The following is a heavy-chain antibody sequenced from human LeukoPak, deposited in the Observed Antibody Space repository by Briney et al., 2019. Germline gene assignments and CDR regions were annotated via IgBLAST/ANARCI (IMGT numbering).Heavy chain of an antibody. Sequence: GRSLTLSCEASGFNFDDYAMHWVRQVPGKGLEWVAGINWNGGKVEYADSVKGRIAISRDNVKTSVSLQMNSLRPDDTALYYCTKGEWASTDGGYFDYWGQGTLVTVSS. V-gene: IGHV3-9*01. J-gene: IGHJ4*02. CDR1: GFNFDDYA. CDR3: TKGEWASTDGGYFDY. D-gene: IGHD3-3*01. CDR2: INWNGGKV.